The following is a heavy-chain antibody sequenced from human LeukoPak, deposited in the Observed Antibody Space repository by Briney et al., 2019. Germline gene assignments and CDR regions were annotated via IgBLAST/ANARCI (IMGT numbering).Heavy chain of an antibody. CDR3: AREMPRYYYGSGSYALDAFDI. D-gene: IGHD3-10*01. CDR1: GFTFSSYS. CDR2: ISSSSSYI. J-gene: IGHJ3*02. V-gene: IGHV3-21*01. Sequence: GGSLRLSCAAPGFTFSSYSMNWVRQAPGKGLEWASSISSSSSYIYYADSVKGRFTISRDNAKNSLYLQMNSLRAEDTAVYYCAREMPRYYYGSGSYALDAFDIWGQGTMVTVSS.